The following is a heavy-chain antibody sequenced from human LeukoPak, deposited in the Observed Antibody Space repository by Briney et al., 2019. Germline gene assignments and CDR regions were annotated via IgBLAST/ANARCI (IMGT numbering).Heavy chain of an antibody. CDR2: ISYDGSNK. D-gene: IGHD5-12*01. Sequence: QPGRSLRLSCAASGFTFSSYGMHWVRQAPGKGLEWVAVISYDGSNKYYADSVKGRFTISRDNSKNTLYLQMNSLRAEDTAVYYCAKDRVDIVATIHGGVGYGMDVWGKGTTVTVSS. J-gene: IGHJ6*04. CDR1: GFTFSSYG. V-gene: IGHV3-30*18. CDR3: AKDRVDIVATIHGGVGYGMDV.